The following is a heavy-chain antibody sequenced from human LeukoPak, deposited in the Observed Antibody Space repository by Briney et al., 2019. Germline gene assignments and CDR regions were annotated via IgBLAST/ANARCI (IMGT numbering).Heavy chain of an antibody. V-gene: IGHV1-46*01. CDR3: ARAVSTKLDYYMDV. J-gene: IGHJ6*03. CDR1: GYTFTGYY. CDR2: INPSGGST. Sequence: ASMKLSCKASGYTFTGYYMHWVRQAPGQGLEWMGIINPSGGSTSYAQKFQGRVTMTRDTPTSTVYMELSSLRSEDTAVYYCARAVSTKLDYYMDVWGKGTTVTVSS. D-gene: IGHD2-2*01.